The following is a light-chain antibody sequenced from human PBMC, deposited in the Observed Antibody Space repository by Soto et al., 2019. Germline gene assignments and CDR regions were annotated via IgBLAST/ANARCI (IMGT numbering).Light chain of an antibody. CDR3: CSYAGYSTYV. V-gene: IGLV2-23*01. Sequence: ALTQPASVSGSPEQSVTISCTGTTSDIGTYNLVSWYQHPPGKAPRLLLYEGSKRPSGISDRFSGSKSGNTASLTISGLQADDEADYYCCSYAGYSTYVFGTGTKVTVL. CDR1: TSDIGTYNL. J-gene: IGLJ1*01. CDR2: EGS.